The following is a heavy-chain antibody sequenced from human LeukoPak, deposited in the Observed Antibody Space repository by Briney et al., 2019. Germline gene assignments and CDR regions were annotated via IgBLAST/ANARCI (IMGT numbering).Heavy chain of an antibody. Sequence: SETLSLTCTVSGGSISSGDYYWSWIRQSPGKGLEWIGHIYSSGSSYYNPSLKSRVTISVDTSKNQFSLRLSSVTAADTAVYYCARDASPYDFWSGYHMPAWFDPWGQGTLVTVSS. CDR2: IYSSGSS. CDR1: GGSISSGDYY. V-gene: IGHV4-30-4*01. J-gene: IGHJ5*02. CDR3: ARDASPYDFWSGYHMPAWFDP. D-gene: IGHD3-3*01.